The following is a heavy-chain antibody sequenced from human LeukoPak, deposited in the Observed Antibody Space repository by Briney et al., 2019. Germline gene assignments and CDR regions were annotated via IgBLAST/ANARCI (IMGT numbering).Heavy chain of an antibody. J-gene: IGHJ6*03. D-gene: IGHD3-9*01. CDR1: GFTFSSYG. CDR2: ISHDGSNK. Sequence: PGGSLRLSCAASGFTFSSYGMHWVRQAPGKGLEWVAVISHDGSNKYYADSVKGRFTISRDNSKNTLYLQMNSLRAEDTAVYYCAKTRILTYYDILTVPGSPDYHYYMDVWGKGTTVTVSS. CDR3: AKTRILTYYDILTVPGSPDYHYYMDV. V-gene: IGHV3-30*18.